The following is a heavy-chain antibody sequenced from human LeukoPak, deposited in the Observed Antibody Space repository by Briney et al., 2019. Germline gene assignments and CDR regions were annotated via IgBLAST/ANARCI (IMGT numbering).Heavy chain of an antibody. CDR3: ARVRYYDSSGYP. Sequence: SETLSLTCTVSGGSIGSGDYYWSWIRQPPGKGLEWIGYIYYSGSTYYNPSLKSRVTISVDTSKNQFSLKLSSVTAADTAVYYCARVRYYDSSGYPWGQGTLVTVSS. J-gene: IGHJ5*02. V-gene: IGHV4-30-4*08. CDR2: IYYSGST. D-gene: IGHD3-22*01. CDR1: GGSIGSGDYY.